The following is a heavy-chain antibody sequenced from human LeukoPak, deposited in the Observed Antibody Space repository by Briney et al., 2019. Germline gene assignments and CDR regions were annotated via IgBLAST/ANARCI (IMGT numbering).Heavy chain of an antibody. Sequence: GASVKVSCKASGYTFTTYYMHWVRQAPGQGLEWMGIINPSGGSTSYAQKFQGRVTMTRDTSTSTVYMELSSLRSEDTAVYYCARGPKLLYYDFWSGYDYHFDYWGQGTLVTVSS. CDR1: GYTFTTYY. CDR2: INPSGGST. J-gene: IGHJ4*02. CDR3: ARGPKLLYYDFWSGYDYHFDY. D-gene: IGHD3-3*01. V-gene: IGHV1-46*01.